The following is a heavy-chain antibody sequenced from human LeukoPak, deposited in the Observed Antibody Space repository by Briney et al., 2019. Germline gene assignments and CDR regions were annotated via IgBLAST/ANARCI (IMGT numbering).Heavy chain of an antibody. CDR1: GGSISSYY. CDR2: IYYSGST. D-gene: IGHD6-6*01. Sequence: SETLSLTCTVSGGSISSYYWSWIRQPPGKGLEWIGYIYYSGSTNYNPSLKSRVTISVDTSKNQFSLKLSSVTAADTAVYYCARDAPEYSSSSLYYWGQGTLVTVSS. CDR3: ARDAPEYSSSSLYY. V-gene: IGHV4-59*01. J-gene: IGHJ4*02.